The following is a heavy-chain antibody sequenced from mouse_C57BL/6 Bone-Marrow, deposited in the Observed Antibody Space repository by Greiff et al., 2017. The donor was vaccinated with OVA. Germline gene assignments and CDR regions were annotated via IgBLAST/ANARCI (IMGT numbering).Heavy chain of an antibody. CDR2: IHPSDSDT. CDR3: AINPSYYYGSSCYAMDD. Sequence: QVQLQQPGAELVKPGASVKVSCKASGYTFTSYWMHWVKQRPGQGLEWIGRIHPSDSDTNYNQKFKGKATLTVDKSSSTAYMQLSSLTSEDSAVYYCAINPSYYYGSSCYAMDDWGQGTSVTVSS. V-gene: IGHV1-74*01. CDR1: GYTFTSYW. J-gene: IGHJ4*01. D-gene: IGHD1-1*01.